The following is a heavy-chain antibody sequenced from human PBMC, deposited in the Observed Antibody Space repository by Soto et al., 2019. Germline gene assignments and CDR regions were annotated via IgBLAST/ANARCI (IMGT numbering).Heavy chain of an antibody. J-gene: IGHJ5*01. CDR2: INPNSGGT. V-gene: IGHV1-2*04. Sequence: XSGQVCYRGSGYTFTCYYMPLVRQATGQGLECMGWINPNSGGTNYAQKFQGWVTMTRDTSISTAYMELSRLRSDDTDVYYCARLLASGAYYDFWSGYSGWFDSWGQGTLVTVSS. CDR1: GYTFTCYY. CDR3: ARLLASGAYYDFWSGYSGWFDS. D-gene: IGHD3-3*01.